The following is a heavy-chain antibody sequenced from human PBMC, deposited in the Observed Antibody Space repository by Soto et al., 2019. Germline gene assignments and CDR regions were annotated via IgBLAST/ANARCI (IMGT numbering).Heavy chain of an antibody. V-gene: IGHV3-30-3*01. Sequence: GGSLRLSCAASGFTFSSYAMHWVRQAPGKGLEWVAVISYDGSNKYYADSVKGRFTISRDNSKNTLYLQMNSLRAEDTAVYYCARDFLDYVILTGTNPYYYYGLDVWRQGPTVTVSS. CDR2: ISYDGSNK. CDR3: ARDFLDYVILTGTNPYYYYGLDV. J-gene: IGHJ6*02. D-gene: IGHD3-9*01. CDR1: GFTFSSYA.